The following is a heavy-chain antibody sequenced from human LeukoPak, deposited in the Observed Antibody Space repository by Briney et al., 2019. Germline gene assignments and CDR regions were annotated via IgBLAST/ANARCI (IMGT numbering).Heavy chain of an antibody. CDR2: IIPIFGTA. CDR3: ARLLGRFVEWLRFDP. D-gene: IGHD3-3*01. V-gene: IGHV1-69*05. J-gene: IGHJ5*02. CDR1: GGTFSSYA. Sequence: SVKVSCKASGGTFSSYAISWVRQAPGQGLEWMGGIIPIFGTANYAQKFQGRVTITTDESTSTAYMELSSLRSEDTAVYYCARLLGRFVEWLRFDPWGQGTLVTVSS.